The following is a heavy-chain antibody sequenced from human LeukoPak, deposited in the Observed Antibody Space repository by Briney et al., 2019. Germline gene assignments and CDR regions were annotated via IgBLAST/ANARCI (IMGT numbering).Heavy chain of an antibody. Sequence: GGSLRLSCATSGXSVSSNYVSWVRQAPGKGLEWVSVIFSAGTTYYADSVRGRFIISRDNPKNTLFLQMKSLRVEDTAVYYCARDRGGIDYWGQGTLVTVSS. J-gene: IGHJ4*02. D-gene: IGHD3-10*01. V-gene: IGHV3-66*01. CDR1: GXSVSSNY. CDR2: IFSAGTT. CDR3: ARDRGGIDY.